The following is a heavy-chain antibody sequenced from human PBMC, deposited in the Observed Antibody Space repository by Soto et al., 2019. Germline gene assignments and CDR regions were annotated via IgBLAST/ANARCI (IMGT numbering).Heavy chain of an antibody. CDR1: GYSFTSYW. CDR2: IYPGDSDT. D-gene: IGHD6-13*01. Sequence: GESLKISCKGSGYSFTSYWIGWVRQMPGKGLEWMGIIYPGDSDTRYSPSFQGKVTISADKSISTAYLQWSSLKASDTAMYYCARQPPGIAAAGYYYYYGMDVWGQGTTVTVSS. V-gene: IGHV5-51*01. J-gene: IGHJ6*02. CDR3: ARQPPGIAAAGYYYYYGMDV.